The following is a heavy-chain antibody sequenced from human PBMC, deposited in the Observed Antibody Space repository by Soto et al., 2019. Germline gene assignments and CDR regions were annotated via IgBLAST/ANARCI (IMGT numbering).Heavy chain of an antibody. CDR1: GFTFSNHW. J-gene: IGHJ5*02. CDR3: AKDLTVTGGSNWFDP. CDR2: ISNDGSDT. D-gene: IGHD4-17*01. V-gene: IGHV3-74*03. Sequence: GGSLRLSCAASGFTFSNHWMHWVRQAPGKGPVWVSRISNDGSDTTYADSVKGRFTISRDNSKNTLYLQMNSLRAEDTAVYYCAKDLTVTGGSNWFDPWGQGTLVTVSS.